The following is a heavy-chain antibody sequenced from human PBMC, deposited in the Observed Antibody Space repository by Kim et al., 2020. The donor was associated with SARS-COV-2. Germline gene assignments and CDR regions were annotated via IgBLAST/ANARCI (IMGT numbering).Heavy chain of an antibody. Sequence: SETLSLTCTVSGGSISSSSYYWGWIRQPPGKGLEWIGSIYYSGSTYYNPSLKSRVTISVDTSKNQFSLKLSSVTAADTAVYYCARQGRNNIVVVPAAIEHAFDIWGQGTMVTVSS. D-gene: IGHD2-2*02. CDR3: ARQGRNNIVVVPAAIEHAFDI. CDR2: IYYSGST. CDR1: GGSISSSSYY. J-gene: IGHJ3*02. V-gene: IGHV4-39*01.